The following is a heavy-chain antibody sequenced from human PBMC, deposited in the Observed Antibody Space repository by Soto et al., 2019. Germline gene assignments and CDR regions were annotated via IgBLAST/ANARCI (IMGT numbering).Heavy chain of an antibody. D-gene: IGHD6-25*01. Sequence: EEQLLESGGGLVQPGGSLRLSCAASGFTFSSYAMSWVRQAPEKGLEWVSVINTNGAVTYYADSVKGRFTLSRDNSKNPLYLQMNSLRDEDTAVYYCAKGAVSTRNLDPWGQGTLVTVSS. V-gene: IGHV3-23*01. J-gene: IGHJ5*02. CDR2: INTNGAVT. CDR1: GFTFSSYA. CDR3: AKGAVSTRNLDP.